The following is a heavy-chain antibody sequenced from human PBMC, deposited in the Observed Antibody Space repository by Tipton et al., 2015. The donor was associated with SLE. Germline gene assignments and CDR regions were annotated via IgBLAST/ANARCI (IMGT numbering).Heavy chain of an antibody. J-gene: IGHJ4*02. Sequence: TLSLTCAVSGASIRSNNWWSWVRQSPGKGREWIGEIHESGRTSYNPSLKSRVTMSMDKSNNQLSLTLKSVGAADTAVYYCARNGFYSLDYWGRGILVTVSS. CDR2: IHESGRT. CDR3: ARNGFYSLDY. V-gene: IGHV4-4*02. CDR1: GASIRSNNW. D-gene: IGHD4-11*01.